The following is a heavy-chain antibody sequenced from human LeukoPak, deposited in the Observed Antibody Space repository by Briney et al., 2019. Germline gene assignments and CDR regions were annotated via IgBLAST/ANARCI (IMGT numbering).Heavy chain of an antibody. D-gene: IGHD3-10*01. V-gene: IGHV4-59*01. CDR2: IYYSGST. CDR1: GGSISSYY. CDR3: ARLTIYGSGSYCDY. J-gene: IGHJ4*02. Sequence: SETLSLTCTVSGGSISSYYWSWIRQPPGKGLEWIGYIYYSGSTNYNPSLKSRVTISVDTSKNQFSLKLSSVTAADTAVYYCARLTIYGSGSYCDYWGQGTLVTVSS.